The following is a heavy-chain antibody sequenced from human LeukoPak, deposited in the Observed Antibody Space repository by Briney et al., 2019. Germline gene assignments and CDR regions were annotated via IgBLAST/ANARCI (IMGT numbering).Heavy chain of an antibody. D-gene: IGHD2-21*01. V-gene: IGHV4-59*08. Sequence: PSETLSLTCSVSYGSISSYFCSWIRQAPGKGLEWIGYHTGTANYNPSLKGRVTISVDTSKNQFSLNLTSVTAADTAIYYCAKQFQSNWFDPWGQGTLVTVSS. J-gene: IGHJ5*02. CDR1: YGSISSYF. CDR2: HTGTA. CDR3: AKQFQSNWFDP.